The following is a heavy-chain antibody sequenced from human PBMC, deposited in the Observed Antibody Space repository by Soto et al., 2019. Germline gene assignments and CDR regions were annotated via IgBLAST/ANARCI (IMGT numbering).Heavy chain of an antibody. Sequence: ETLSLTCTVSGGSISSSSYYWGWIRQPPGKGLEWIGSIYYSGSTYYNPSLKSRVTISVDTSKSQFYLKLTSVTAADTAIYYCATRFYSSGVLFDYWGPGTQVTVSS. V-gene: IGHV4-39*07. J-gene: IGHJ4*02. CDR3: ATRFYSSGVLFDY. CDR2: IYYSGST. CDR1: GGSISSSSYY. D-gene: IGHD3-10*01.